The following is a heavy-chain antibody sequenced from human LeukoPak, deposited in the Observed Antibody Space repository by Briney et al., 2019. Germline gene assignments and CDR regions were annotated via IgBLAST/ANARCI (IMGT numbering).Heavy chain of an antibody. CDR2: WEN. CDR1: GGSVSSGPYY. Sequence: SETLSLTCTVSGGSVSSGPYYWSWIRQPPGEGLEWIGWENNYNVSLESRVIISVDRSKNQFSLTFISVTAADTAVYFCARETAERYRGSYFDYWGQGALVTVSS. CDR3: ARETAERYRGSYFDY. D-gene: IGHD1-26*01. J-gene: IGHJ4*02. V-gene: IGHV4-61*01.